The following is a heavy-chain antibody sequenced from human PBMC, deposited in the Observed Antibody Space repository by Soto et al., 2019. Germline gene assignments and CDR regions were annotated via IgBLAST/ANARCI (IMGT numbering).Heavy chain of an antibody. CDR2: ISGSGGST. J-gene: IGHJ6*02. Sequence: PGGSLRLSCAASGFTFSSYAMSWVRQAPGKGLEWVSAISGSGGSTYYADSVKGRFTISRDNSKNTLYLQMNSLRAEDTAVYYCARWHYDFWSGYPYYYYGMDVWGQGTTVTVSS. D-gene: IGHD3-3*01. CDR1: GFTFSSYA. CDR3: ARWHYDFWSGYPYYYYGMDV. V-gene: IGHV3-23*01.